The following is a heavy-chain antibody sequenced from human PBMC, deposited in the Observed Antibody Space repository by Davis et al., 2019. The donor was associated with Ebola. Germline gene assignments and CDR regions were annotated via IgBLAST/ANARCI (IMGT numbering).Heavy chain of an antibody. V-gene: IGHV1-18*04. Sequence: ASVKVSCKASGYTFTNYGTNWVRQAPGQGLEWMGWISTYNGNTNYAQSLQGRVAMTTDTSTTTAYMELRSLRSDDTAVYYCARDREGGSYDWFDPWGQGTLVTVSS. J-gene: IGHJ5*02. D-gene: IGHD1-26*01. CDR3: ARDREGGSYDWFDP. CDR2: ISTYNGNT. CDR1: GYTFTNYG.